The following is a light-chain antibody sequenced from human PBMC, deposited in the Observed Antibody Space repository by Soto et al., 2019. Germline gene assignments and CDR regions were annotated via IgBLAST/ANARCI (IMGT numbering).Light chain of an antibody. V-gene: IGKV3-20*01. J-gene: IGKJ5*01. CDR2: GAS. Sequence: EIVLTQSPGTLSLSPGERATLSCRASQGVFSNFLAWYQQKPGQAPRLLIYGASSRATGIPDRFSGSGSGTDFTLTISRLEAEDFEVYLCQQYGSSPITFGQGTRLEIK. CDR1: QGVFSNF. CDR3: QQYGSSPIT.